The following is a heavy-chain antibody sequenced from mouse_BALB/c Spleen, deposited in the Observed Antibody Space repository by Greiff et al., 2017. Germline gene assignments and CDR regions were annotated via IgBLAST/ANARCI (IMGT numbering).Heavy chain of an antibody. CDR2: IWAGGST. D-gene: IGHD2-3*01. Sequence: VQGVESGPGLVAPSQSLSITCTVSGFSLTSYGVHWVRQPPGKGLEWLGVIWAGGSTNYNSALMSRLSISKDNSKSQVFLKMNSLQTDDTAMYYCARSPYDGYYVDYWGQGTTLTVSS. CDR3: ARSPYDGYYVDY. V-gene: IGHV2-9*02. CDR1: GFSLTSYG. J-gene: IGHJ2*01.